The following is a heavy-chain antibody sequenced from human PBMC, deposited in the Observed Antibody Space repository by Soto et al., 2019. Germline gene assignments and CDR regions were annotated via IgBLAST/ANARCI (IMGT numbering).Heavy chain of an antibody. CDR1: GGTFSSYG. Sequence: QVQLVQSGAEVKKPGSSVKVSCKASGGTFSSYGISWVRQAPGQGLEWMGGIIPIFGTTDYARRFQGRVTSTADESTTTAYMELTSLRAEDTAVYYCARVRSAGRAWDYYYGMDVWGQGTTVTVSS. CDR3: ARVRSAGRAWDYYYGMDV. V-gene: IGHV1-69*01. CDR2: IIPIFGTT. J-gene: IGHJ6*02. D-gene: IGHD6-19*01.